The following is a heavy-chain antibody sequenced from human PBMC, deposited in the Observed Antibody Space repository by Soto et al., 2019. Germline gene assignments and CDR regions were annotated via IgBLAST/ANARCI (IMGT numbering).Heavy chain of an antibody. Sequence: VQLVQSGAEVKKPGSSVKVSCKASGGTFSSFAISWVRQAPGQGLEWMGDIIPLFGTTNYAQTFQGRVTITADESTTTAYMELRSLRSNDTAVYYCARGLDTTVAHSHNWGQGTLVTVSS. CDR2: IIPLFGTT. D-gene: IGHD1-1*01. CDR3: ARGLDTTVAHSHN. CDR1: GGTFSSFA. J-gene: IGHJ4*02. V-gene: IGHV1-69*01.